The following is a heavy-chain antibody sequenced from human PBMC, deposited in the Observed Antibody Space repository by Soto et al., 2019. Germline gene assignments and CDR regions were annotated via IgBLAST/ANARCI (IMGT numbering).Heavy chain of an antibody. CDR1: GGSISTYY. CDR2: IYYSGST. J-gene: IGHJ4*02. D-gene: IGHD2-2*01. Sequence: SETLSLTCTVSGGSISTYYWSWIRQPPGKGLEWIGYIYYSGSTSYNPSLKSRVTISVDTSKNQFSLRLSSVTAADTAVYYCARNRYCSTASCYAFDSWGQGTLVTVSS. V-gene: IGHV4-59*01. CDR3: ARNRYCSTASCYAFDS.